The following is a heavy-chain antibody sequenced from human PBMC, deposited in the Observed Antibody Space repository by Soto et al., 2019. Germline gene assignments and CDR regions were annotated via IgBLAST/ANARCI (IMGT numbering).Heavy chain of an antibody. J-gene: IGHJ6*02. Sequence: GGSLRLPCAASGFTFSSYGMHWVRQAPGKGLEWVAVISYDGSNKYYADSVKGRFTISRDNSKNTLYLQMNSLRAEDTAVYYCAKVATDYYYGMDVWGQGTTVTVSS. V-gene: IGHV3-30*18. CDR3: AKVATDYYYGMDV. D-gene: IGHD5-12*01. CDR2: ISYDGSNK. CDR1: GFTFSSYG.